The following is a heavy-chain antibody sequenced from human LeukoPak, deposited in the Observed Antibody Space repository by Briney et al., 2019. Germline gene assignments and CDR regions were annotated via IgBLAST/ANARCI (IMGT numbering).Heavy chain of an antibody. CDR3: ARASQAAAGQHDAFDI. Sequence: PSETLSLTCTVSGGSISSYYWSWIRQPPGKGLEWIGYIYYSGSTNYNPSLKSRVTISVDTSKNQFSLKLSSVTAADTAVYYCARASQAAAGQHDAFDIWGQGTMVTVSS. V-gene: IGHV4-59*01. J-gene: IGHJ3*02. CDR2: IYYSGST. CDR1: GGSISSYY. D-gene: IGHD6-13*01.